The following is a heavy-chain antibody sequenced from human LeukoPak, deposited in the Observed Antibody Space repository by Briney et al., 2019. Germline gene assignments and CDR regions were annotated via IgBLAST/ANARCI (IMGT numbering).Heavy chain of an antibody. CDR2: VSGSGTTT. CDR3: ATPGQWPVYFDY. V-gene: IGHV3-23*01. CDR1: GFTPGFTFGNYA. D-gene: IGHD6-19*01. Sequence: GGSLRLSCAASGFTPGFTFGNYAMSWVRQAPGKGLEWVSGVSGSGTTTYYADSVKGRFTISRDNSKNTLFLQMNSLRADDTAVDYCATPGQWPVYFDYWGPGTLVTVSS. J-gene: IGHJ4*02.